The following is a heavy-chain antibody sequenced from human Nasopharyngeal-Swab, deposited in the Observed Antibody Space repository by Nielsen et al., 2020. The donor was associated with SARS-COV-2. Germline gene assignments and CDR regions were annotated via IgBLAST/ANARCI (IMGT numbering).Heavy chain of an antibody. CDR3: ARSTSSIAVAVNFDY. D-gene: IGHD6-19*01. J-gene: IGHJ4*02. CDR2: IDWDDDK. Sequence: SGPTLVKPTQTLTLTCTFSGFSLSTSGMCVSWICQPPGKALEWLALIDWDDDKYYSTSLKTRLTISKDTSKNQVVLTMTNMDPVDTATYYCARSTSSIAVAVNFDYWGQGTLVTVSS. CDR1: GFSLSTSGMC. V-gene: IGHV2-70*01.